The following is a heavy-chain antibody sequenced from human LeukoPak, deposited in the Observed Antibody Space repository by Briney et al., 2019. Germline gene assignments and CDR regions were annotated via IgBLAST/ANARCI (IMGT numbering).Heavy chain of an antibody. V-gene: IGHV4-4*09. CDR1: GGSISSYY. CDR3: ARNIAAAGRYNNYSMDV. D-gene: IGHD6-13*01. Sequence: SETLSLTCTVSGGSISSYYWSWIRQPPGKGLEWIGYIYTSGSTNYNPSLKSRVTISVDTSKNQFSLKLSSVTAADTAVYYCARNIAAAGRYNNYSMDVGGKGPRS. J-gene: IGHJ6*03. CDR2: IYTSGST.